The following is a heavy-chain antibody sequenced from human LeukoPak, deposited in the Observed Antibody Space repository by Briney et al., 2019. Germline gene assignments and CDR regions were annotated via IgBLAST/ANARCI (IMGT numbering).Heavy chain of an antibody. V-gene: IGHV4-4*02. CDR3: ASVSGWYWRFDY. CDR2: IYHSGST. Sequence: SETLSLTCAVSGGSISSSNWWSWVRQPPGKGLEWIGEIYHSGSTNYNPSLKSRVTISVDKSKNQFSLKLSSVTAADTAVYYCASVSGWYWRFDYWGQGTLVTVSS. J-gene: IGHJ4*02. D-gene: IGHD6-19*01. CDR1: GGSISSSNW.